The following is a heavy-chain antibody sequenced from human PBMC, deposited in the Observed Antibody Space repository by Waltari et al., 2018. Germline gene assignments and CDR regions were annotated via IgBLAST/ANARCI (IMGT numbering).Heavy chain of an antibody. CDR3: AKDWRSGYDYGTMDV. V-gene: IGHV3-30*02. J-gene: IGHJ6*02. CDR2: IRYVGSNK. CDR1: GFTFSSYG. Sequence: QVQLVESGGGVVQPGGSLRLSCAASGFTFSSYGMHWVRQAPGKGLVWVAFIRYVGSNKYYADSVKGRFTISRDNSKNTLYLQMNSLRAEDTAVYYCAKDWRSGYDYGTMDVWGQGTTVTVSS. D-gene: IGHD5-12*01.